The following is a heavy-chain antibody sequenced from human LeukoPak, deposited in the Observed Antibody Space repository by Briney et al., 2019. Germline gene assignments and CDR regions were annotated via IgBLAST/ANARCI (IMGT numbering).Heavy chain of an antibody. CDR2: IYYSGST. Sequence: PSETLSLTCTVSGGSISSYYWSWIRQPPGKGLEWIGYIYYSGSTNYNPSLKSRVTISVDKSKNQFSLKLSSVTAADTAVYYCARDVYYDFWSGYYHPYGMDVWGQGTTVTVSS. CDR1: GGSISSYY. V-gene: IGHV4-59*12. J-gene: IGHJ6*02. D-gene: IGHD3-3*01. CDR3: ARDVYYDFWSGYYHPYGMDV.